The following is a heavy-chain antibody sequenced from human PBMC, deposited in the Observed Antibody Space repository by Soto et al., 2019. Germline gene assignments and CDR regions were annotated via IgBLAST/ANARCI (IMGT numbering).Heavy chain of an antibody. D-gene: IGHD3-10*01. Sequence: QVQLVESGGGVVQPGRSLRLSCAASGFTFSSYAMHWVRQAPGKGLEWVAVISYDGSNKYYADSVKGRFTISRDNSKNTLYRQMNSLRAEDTAVYYCAGDYGAFDIWGQGTMVTVSS. J-gene: IGHJ3*02. CDR3: AGDYGAFDI. V-gene: IGHV3-30-3*01. CDR2: ISYDGSNK. CDR1: GFTFSSYA.